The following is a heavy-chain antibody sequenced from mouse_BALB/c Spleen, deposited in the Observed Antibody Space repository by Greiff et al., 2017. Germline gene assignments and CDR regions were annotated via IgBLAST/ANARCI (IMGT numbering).Heavy chain of an antibody. V-gene: IGHV10-1*02. CDR2: IRSKSNNYAT. J-gene: IGHJ4*01. D-gene: IGHD2-4*01. Sequence: EVKLQESGGGLVQPKGSLKLSCAASGFTFNTYAMNWVRQAPGKGLEWVARIRSKSNNYATYYADSVKDRFTISRDDSQSMLYLQMNNLKTEDTAMYYCVRQRTMIPMDYWGQGTSVTVSS. CDR1: GFTFNTYA. CDR3: VRQRTMIPMDY.